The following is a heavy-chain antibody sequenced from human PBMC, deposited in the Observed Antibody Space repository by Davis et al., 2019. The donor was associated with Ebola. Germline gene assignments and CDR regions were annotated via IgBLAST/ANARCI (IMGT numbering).Heavy chain of an antibody. V-gene: IGHV6-1*01. CDR1: GDRVSINSAG. CDR3: ARGWLRTGLDI. CDR2: TYYTSSKWYN. J-gene: IGHJ3*02. D-gene: IGHD5-24*01. Sequence: HSQTLSLTCAISGDRVSINSAGWNWIRQSPSRGLEWLGRTYYTSSKWYNHSAASVKSRTTINADTSKNQLSLQLNSVTPEDTAVYYCARGWLRTGLDIWGQGTMVIVSS.